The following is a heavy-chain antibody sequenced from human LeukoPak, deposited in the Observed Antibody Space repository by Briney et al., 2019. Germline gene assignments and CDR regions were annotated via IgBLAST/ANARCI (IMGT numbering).Heavy chain of an antibody. J-gene: IGHJ4*02. CDR1: GFTFSSYN. D-gene: IGHD4-17*01. CDR2: ISDRSNYI. Sequence: GGSLRLSCAASGFTFSSYNMNWVRQAPGKGLEWVLCISDRSNYIYYADSVKGRFTISRDDAKNSLYLELNSLRAEDTAVYHCVRDSDTYGDHTTRRFDYWGQGTLVTVSS. V-gene: IGHV3-21*01. CDR3: VRDSDTYGDHTTRRFDY.